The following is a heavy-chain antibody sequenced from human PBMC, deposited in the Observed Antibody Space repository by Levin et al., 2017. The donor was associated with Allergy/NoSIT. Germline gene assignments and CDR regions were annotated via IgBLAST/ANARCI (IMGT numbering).Heavy chain of an antibody. CDR1: GDIFTNYG. CDR3: ARESLADYGLDYYYGMDV. CDR2: ISAYNGNT. D-gene: IGHD4-17*01. V-gene: IGHV1-18*01. Sequence: ASVKVSCKASGDIFTNYGITWVRQAPGQGLEWMGWISAYNGNTRVTQKFQGRLTMTRDTSTSTAYMQLRSLRSDDTAVYYCARESLADYGLDYYYGMDVWGQGTTVTVSS. J-gene: IGHJ6*02.